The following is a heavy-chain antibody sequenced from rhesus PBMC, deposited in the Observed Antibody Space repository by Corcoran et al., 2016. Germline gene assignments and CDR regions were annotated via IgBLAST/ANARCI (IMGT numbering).Heavy chain of an antibody. V-gene: IGHV4-173*01. CDR2: ISGRGGRT. CDR1: GGSISSNY. Sequence: QVQLQESGPGLVKPSETLSLTCAVSGGSISSNYWSWIRQPPGKGLEWIGRISGRGGRTHSHPSLKRRVNISTDTSKNQFALKLSSVTAADTAVYYCARASRMITGYYYTAGMDSWGQGVVVTVSS. D-gene: IGHD3-9*01. CDR3: ARASRMITGYYYTAGMDS. J-gene: IGHJ6*01.